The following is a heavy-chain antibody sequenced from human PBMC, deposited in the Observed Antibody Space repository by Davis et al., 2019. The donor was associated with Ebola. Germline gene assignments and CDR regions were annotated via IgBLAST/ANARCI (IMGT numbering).Heavy chain of an antibody. D-gene: IGHD2-21*02. CDR1: GFTFAAYA. CDR3: GKADCGGDCRVVDY. Sequence: PGGSLRLSCAASGFTFAAYAMHWVRQAPGKGLECVSLISGDGGRTYYADSVKGRFTISRDNSKNSLYLQMNSLRTEDTALYYCGKADCGGDCRVVDYWGQGTLVTVSS. V-gene: IGHV3-43*02. J-gene: IGHJ4*02. CDR2: ISGDGGRT.